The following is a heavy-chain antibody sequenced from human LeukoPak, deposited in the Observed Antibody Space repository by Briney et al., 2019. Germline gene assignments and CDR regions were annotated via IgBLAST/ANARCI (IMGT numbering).Heavy chain of an antibody. CDR2: ISYIGTT. CDR1: GDSFSSHY. D-gene: IGHD4-17*01. CDR3: ARDLVTVTTGFDI. Sequence: PSETLSLTCAVSGDSFSSHYWIWIRQAPGRGLEWIGYISYIGTTNYNPSLKSRVAISIDTSKNQFSLKLTSVTTADTAVYYCARDLVTVTTGFDIWGLGTMVSVSS. V-gene: IGHV4-59*11. J-gene: IGHJ3*02.